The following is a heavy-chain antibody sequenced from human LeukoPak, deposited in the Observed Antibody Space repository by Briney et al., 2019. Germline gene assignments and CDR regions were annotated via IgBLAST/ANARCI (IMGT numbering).Heavy chain of an antibody. CDR3: AKGERYFAVSYC. CDR2: ISYDGSNK. V-gene: IGHV3-30*18. J-gene: IGHJ4*02. D-gene: IGHD3-9*01. CDR1: GFTFSSYG. Sequence: PGGSLRLSRAASGFTFSSYGMHWVRQAPGKGLEWVAVISYDGSNKYYADSVKGRFTISRDNSKNTLYLQMNSLRAEDTAVYYCAKGERYFAVSYCWGQGTLVTVSS.